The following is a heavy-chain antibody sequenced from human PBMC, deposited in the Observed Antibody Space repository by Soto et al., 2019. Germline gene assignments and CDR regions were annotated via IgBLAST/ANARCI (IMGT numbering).Heavy chain of an antibody. CDR2: IIPIFGTA. V-gene: IGHV1-69*01. CDR3: ARKRWWDGYKYNWFDP. J-gene: IGHJ5*02. CDR1: GGTFSSYA. Sequence: QVQLVQSGAEVKKPGSSVKVSCKASGGTFSSYAISWVRQAPGQGLEWMGGIIPIFGTANYAQTFQGRVTITADESTSTAYMELSSLRSEDTAVYYCARKRWWDGYKYNWFDPWGQGTRVTVSS. D-gene: IGHD2-15*01.